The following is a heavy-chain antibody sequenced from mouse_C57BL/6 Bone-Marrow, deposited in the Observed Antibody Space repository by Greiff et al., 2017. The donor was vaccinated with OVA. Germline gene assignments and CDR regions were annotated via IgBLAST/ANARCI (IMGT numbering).Heavy chain of an antibody. J-gene: IGHJ2*01. CDR2: IYPGSGST. Sequence: QVQLQQPGAELVKPGASVKMSCKASGYTFTSYWITWVKQRPGQGLEWIGDIYPGSGSTNYNEKFKSKATLTVDTSSSTAYMQLSSLTSEDSAVYYGARAGGPYGPFYFDYWGQGTTLTVSS. CDR3: ARAGGPYGPFYFDY. CDR1: GYTFTSYW. D-gene: IGHD1-1*02. V-gene: IGHV1-55*01.